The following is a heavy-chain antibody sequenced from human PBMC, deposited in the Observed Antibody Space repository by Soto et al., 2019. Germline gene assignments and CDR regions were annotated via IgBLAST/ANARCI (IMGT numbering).Heavy chain of an antibody. V-gene: IGHV3-30-3*01. J-gene: IGHJ4*02. D-gene: IGHD3-9*01. CDR2: ISYDGSNK. CDR3: AKARNLAGDYPPRDFDY. Sequence: GGSLRLSCAASGFTFSSYAMHWVRQAPGKGLEWVAVISYDGSNKYYADSVKGRFTISRDNSKNTLYLQMNSLRAEDTAVYYCAKARNLAGDYPPRDFDYCGQGTLVTVSS. CDR1: GFTFSSYA.